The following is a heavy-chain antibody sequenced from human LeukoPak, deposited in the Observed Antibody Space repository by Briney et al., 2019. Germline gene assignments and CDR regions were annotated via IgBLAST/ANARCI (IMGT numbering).Heavy chain of an antibody. Sequence: PGGSLRLSCAASGFTFSSYVIHWVRQAPGKGLEWVAVISNDGSNKYYAYSVKGRFTISRDNSKNTLYLQMNSLRPEGTAVYSCARDTKGARATRFDYWGQGTLVTVSS. D-gene: IGHD1-26*01. V-gene: IGHV3-30-3*01. CDR1: GFTFSSYV. CDR2: ISNDGSNK. J-gene: IGHJ4*02. CDR3: ARDTKGARATRFDY.